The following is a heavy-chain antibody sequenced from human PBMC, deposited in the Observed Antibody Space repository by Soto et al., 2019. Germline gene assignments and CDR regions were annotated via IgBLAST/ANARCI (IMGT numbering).Heavy chain of an antibody. CDR1: GYTFTGYY. J-gene: IGHJ6*02. D-gene: IGHD3-9*01. CDR3: AREPSPGGYFDSSHYDYYGMDV. V-gene: IGHV1-2*02. Sequence: ASVKVSCKASGYTFTGYYMHWVRQAPGQGLEWMGWINPNSGGTNYAQKLQGRVTMTRDTSISTAYMELSRLRSDDTAVYYCAREPSPGGYFDSSHYDYYGMDVWGQGTTVTVSS. CDR2: INPNSGGT.